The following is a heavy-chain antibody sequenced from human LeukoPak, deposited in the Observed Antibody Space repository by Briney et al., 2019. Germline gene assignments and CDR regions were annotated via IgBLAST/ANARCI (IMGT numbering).Heavy chain of an antibody. J-gene: IGHJ6*03. CDR3: ARASSMTTVTNYYSYYMDV. V-gene: IGHV4-4*02. Sequence: PSETLSLTCAVSGESISSSNWWSWVRQPPGKGLEWIGEIYHSGTTNYNPSLKSRVTMSVDASKNQFSLRLSSVTAADTAVYYCARASSMTTVTNYYSYYMDVWGKGTTVTVSS. D-gene: IGHD4-17*01. CDR2: IYHSGTT. CDR1: GESISSSNW.